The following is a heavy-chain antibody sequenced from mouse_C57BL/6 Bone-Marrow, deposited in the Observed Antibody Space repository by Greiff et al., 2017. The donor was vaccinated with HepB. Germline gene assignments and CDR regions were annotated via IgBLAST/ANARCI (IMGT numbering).Heavy chain of an antibody. Sequence: VQLQQSGAELVRPGASVKLSCTASGFNIKDDYMHWVKQRPDQGLEWIGWIDPENGDTEYASKFQGKATITADTSSTTAYLQLSSLTSEETAVYYCTEGWLPPFAYWGQGTLVTVSA. V-gene: IGHV14-4*01. CDR3: TEGWLPPFAY. J-gene: IGHJ3*01. CDR2: IDPENGDT. D-gene: IGHD2-2*01. CDR1: GFNIKDDY.